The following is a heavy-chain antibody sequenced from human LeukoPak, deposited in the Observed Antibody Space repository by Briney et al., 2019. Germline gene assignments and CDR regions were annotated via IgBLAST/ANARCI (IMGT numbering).Heavy chain of an antibody. CDR3: ASGRARMATTTRDY. Sequence: SETLSLTCAVYGESFSGYYWSWIRPPPGKGLEWIGEINHSGSTNYNPSLKSRVTISVDTSKNQFSLKLSSVTAADTAVYYCASGRARMATTTRDYWGQGTLVTVSS. V-gene: IGHV4-34*01. CDR2: INHSGST. CDR1: GESFSGYY. J-gene: IGHJ4*02. D-gene: IGHD5-24*01.